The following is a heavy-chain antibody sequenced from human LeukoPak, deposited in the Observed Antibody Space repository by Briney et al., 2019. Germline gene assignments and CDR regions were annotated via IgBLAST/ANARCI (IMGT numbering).Heavy chain of an antibody. CDR3: AKGWNGYDRFDY. CDR2: ISGSGDNT. V-gene: IGHV3-23*01. J-gene: IGHJ4*02. Sequence: GGSLRLSCAASGFTFSAYAMGWVRQAPGRGLEWVSGISGSGDNTYYADAVQGRFTISRDNSKNTVYLQMNSLRAEDTAVYYCAKGWNGYDRFDYWGQGTLVTVSS. CDR1: GFTFSAYA. D-gene: IGHD5-12*01.